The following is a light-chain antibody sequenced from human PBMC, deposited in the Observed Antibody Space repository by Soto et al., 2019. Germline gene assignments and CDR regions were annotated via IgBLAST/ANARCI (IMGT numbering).Light chain of an antibody. CDR2: EVT. J-gene: IGLJ1*01. CDR3: CSFGGSGYA. V-gene: IGLV2-23*02. CDR1: TSDVGT. Sequence: DLTQASSGFGAPGQSLTISFSGTTSDVGTVSWYQHHPGKAPKLMIHEVTKRPSGVSDRFSGSKSGNSASLTISGLQVEDEADYFCCSFGGSGYAFGTGTKVNV.